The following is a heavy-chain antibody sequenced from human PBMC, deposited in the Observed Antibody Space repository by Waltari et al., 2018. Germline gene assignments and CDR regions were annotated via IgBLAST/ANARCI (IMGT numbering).Heavy chain of an antibody. Sequence: EVQLVESGGGLVQPGGSLRLSCAASGFTFSSYWMSWVRQAPGKELEWVANIKQDGSEKYYVDSVKGRFTISRDNAKNSLYLQMNSLRAEDTAVYYCAREDTYYYDSSGYSFDYWGQGTLVTVSS. J-gene: IGHJ4*02. CDR3: AREDTYYYDSSGYSFDY. CDR2: IKQDGSEK. V-gene: IGHV3-7*01. D-gene: IGHD3-22*01. CDR1: GFTFSSYW.